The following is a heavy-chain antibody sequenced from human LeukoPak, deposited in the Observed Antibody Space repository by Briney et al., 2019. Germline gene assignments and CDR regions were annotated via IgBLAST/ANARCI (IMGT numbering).Heavy chain of an antibody. J-gene: IGHJ6*02. CDR2: ISGSGGST. CDR1: GFTFSSYA. CDR3: AKVQDIVVVPAAREPYYYYGMDV. Sequence: QPGGSLRLSCAASGFTFSSYAMSWVRQAPGKGLEWVSAISGSGGSTYYADSVKGRFTISRDNSKNTLYLQMNSLRAEDTAVYYCAKVQDIVVVPAAREPYYYYGMDVWGQGTTVTVSS. D-gene: IGHD2-2*01. V-gene: IGHV3-23*01.